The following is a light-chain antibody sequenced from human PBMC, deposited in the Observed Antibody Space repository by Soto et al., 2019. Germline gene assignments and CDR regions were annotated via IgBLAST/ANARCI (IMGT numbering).Light chain of an antibody. CDR1: QSVSRN. CDR3: LQHNSYTLT. J-gene: IGKJ4*01. Sequence: EIVMTQSPATPSVSPGERPTLSCRASQSVSRNLAWYQQKPGQAPRLLIYGASTRATGIPARFSGSGSGTEFTLTISSLQTEDFATYYCLQHNSYTLTFGGGTKVDIK. V-gene: IGKV3-15*01. CDR2: GAS.